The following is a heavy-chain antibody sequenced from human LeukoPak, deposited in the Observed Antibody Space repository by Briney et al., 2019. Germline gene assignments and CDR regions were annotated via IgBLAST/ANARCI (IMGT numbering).Heavy chain of an antibody. D-gene: IGHD5-18*01. CDR3: ARHLSGVTGYTYGRGIDY. Sequence: GGSLRLSCAASGFTFSSYAMSWVRQAPGKGLEWVSAISGSGGSTYYADSVKGRFTISRDNSRNTLYLQMISLRAEDTAVYYCARHLSGVTGYTYGRGIDYWGQGTLVTVSS. CDR1: GFTFSSYA. J-gene: IGHJ4*02. V-gene: IGHV3-23*01. CDR2: ISGSGGST.